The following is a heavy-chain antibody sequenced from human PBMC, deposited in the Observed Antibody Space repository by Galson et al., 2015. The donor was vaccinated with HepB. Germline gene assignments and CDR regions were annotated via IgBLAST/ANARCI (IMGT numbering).Heavy chain of an antibody. CDR3: ARNDALSGADP. CDR2: ISGYGDNT. CDR1: GYTFTNYG. Sequence: SVKVSCKASGYTFTNYGITWVRQAPGQGLEWMGWISGYGDNTQYAQKFHDRVTMTTETSTDTAYMELRSLISDGTAVYYCARNDALSGADPWGQGTLVTVSS. V-gene: IGHV1-18*04. D-gene: IGHD3-10*01. J-gene: IGHJ5*02.